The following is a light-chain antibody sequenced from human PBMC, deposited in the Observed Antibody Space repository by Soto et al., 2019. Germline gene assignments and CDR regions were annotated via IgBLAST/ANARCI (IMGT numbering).Light chain of an antibody. Sequence: QSALTQPRSVSGSPGQSVTISCTGTSSDVGGYNYVSWYQQHPGKAPKLMIYDVSKRPSGVPDRFSGSRSGNTASLTISGLQAEDEADYYCSSYTDSSNYVFETGTKVTVL. CDR2: DVS. V-gene: IGLV2-11*01. CDR1: SSDVGGYNY. J-gene: IGLJ1*01. CDR3: SSYTDSSNYV.